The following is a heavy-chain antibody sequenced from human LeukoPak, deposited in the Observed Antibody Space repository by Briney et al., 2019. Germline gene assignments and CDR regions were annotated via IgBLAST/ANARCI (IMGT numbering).Heavy chain of an antibody. D-gene: IGHD5-18*01. CDR2: IKQDGSEK. CDR3: AKGQPGGTQLPSWAPYYFDY. CDR1: GFTFSNYW. J-gene: IGHJ4*02. Sequence: GGSLRLSCAASGFTFSNYWMGWVRQAPGKGLEWVALIKQDGSEKYYVDSVKGRFTISRDNAENSLYLQMSSLRVEDTAVYYCAKGQPGGTQLPSWAPYYFDYWGQSTRLTVSS. V-gene: IGHV3-7*02.